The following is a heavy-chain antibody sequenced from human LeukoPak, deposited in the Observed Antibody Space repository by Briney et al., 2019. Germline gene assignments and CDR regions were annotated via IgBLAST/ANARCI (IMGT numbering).Heavy chain of an antibody. J-gene: IGHJ2*01. CDR3: ARDGLAAATLHWCFDL. D-gene: IGHD2-15*01. V-gene: IGHV3-48*01. CDR1: GFPFSSYS. Sequence: GSLSLSCAASGFPFSSYSMNRVRQAPGTGLEWVSYIRSRSNTIYYADSVKGRFTLSRDNAKNSLYLQMNSLRAEDTAVYYCARDGLAAATLHWCFDLWGRGTLVTVSS. CDR2: IRSRSNTI.